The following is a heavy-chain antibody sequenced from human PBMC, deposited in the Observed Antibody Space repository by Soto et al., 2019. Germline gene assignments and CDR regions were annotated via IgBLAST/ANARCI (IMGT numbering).Heavy chain of an antibody. J-gene: IGHJ4*02. CDR3: AKTDTAMFFDY. CDR2: ISYDGSNK. CDR1: GFTFSSYG. Sequence: PGGSLRLSCAASGFTFSSYGMHWVRQAPGKGLEWVAVISYDGSNKYYADSVKGRFTISRDNSKNTLYLQMNSLRAEDTAVYYCAKTDTAMFFDYWGQGTLDTVSS. V-gene: IGHV3-30*18. D-gene: IGHD5-18*01.